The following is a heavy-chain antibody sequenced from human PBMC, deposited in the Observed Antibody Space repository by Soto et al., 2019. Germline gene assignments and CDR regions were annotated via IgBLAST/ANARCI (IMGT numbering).Heavy chain of an antibody. Sequence: SLLLSCAASGFTFSSYGMHWVRQAPGKGLEWVAVISYDGSNKYYADSVKGRFTISRDNSKNTLYLQMNSLRAEDTAVYYCAKDIALYGDYVYYYYGMDVWGQGTTVTVSS. CDR1: GFTFSSYG. V-gene: IGHV3-30*18. CDR2: ISYDGSNK. D-gene: IGHD4-17*01. J-gene: IGHJ6*02. CDR3: AKDIALYGDYVYYYYGMDV.